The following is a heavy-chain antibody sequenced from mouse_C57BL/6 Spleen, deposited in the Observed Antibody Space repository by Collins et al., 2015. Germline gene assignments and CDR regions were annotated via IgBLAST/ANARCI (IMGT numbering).Heavy chain of an antibody. J-gene: IGHJ2*01. Sequence: QVQLQQPGAELVRPGSSVKLSCKASGYTFTSYWMHWVKRRPIQGLEWIGNIDPSDSETHYNQKFKDKATLTVDKSSSTAYMQLSSLTSEDSAVYFCARDNSGAEYFDYWGQGTTLTVSS. D-gene: IGHD3-2*02. CDR2: IDPSDSET. CDR1: GYTFTSYW. CDR3: ARDNSGAEYFDY. V-gene: IGHV1-52*01.